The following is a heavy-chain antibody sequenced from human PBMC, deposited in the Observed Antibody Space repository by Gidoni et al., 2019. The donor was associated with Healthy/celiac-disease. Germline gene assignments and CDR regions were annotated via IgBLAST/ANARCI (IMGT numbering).Heavy chain of an antibody. D-gene: IGHD3-16*01. CDR2: TRNKANSYTT. CDR3: ARVVDFRGNYFDY. J-gene: IGHJ4*02. V-gene: IGHV3-72*01. CDR1: GFTFRDHY. Sequence: EVQLVESGGGLVQPGGSLRLSCAASGFTFRDHYMDWGRQAPGKGLEWVGRTRNKANSYTTEYAASVKGRFTISRDDSKNSLYLQMNSLKTEDTAVYYCARVVDFRGNYFDYWGQGTLVTVSS.